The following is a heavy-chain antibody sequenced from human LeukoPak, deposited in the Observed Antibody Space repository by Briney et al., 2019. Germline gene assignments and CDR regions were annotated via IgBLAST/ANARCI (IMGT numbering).Heavy chain of an antibody. Sequence: PSETLSLTCTVSGASISSSNYYWGWIRQPPGKGLEWIGSIYYSGSTYYNPSLKSRVTISVDTSKNQFSLKLSSVTASDTAVYYCARRNSYGPLKDVWGKGTTVTVSS. CDR2: IYYSGST. D-gene: IGHD5-18*01. J-gene: IGHJ6*04. CDR3: ARRNSYGPLKDV. V-gene: IGHV4-39*07. CDR1: GASISSSNYY.